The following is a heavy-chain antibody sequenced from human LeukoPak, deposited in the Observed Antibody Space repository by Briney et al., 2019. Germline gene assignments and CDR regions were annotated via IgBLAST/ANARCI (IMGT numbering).Heavy chain of an antibody. Sequence: GSLRLSCAASGFTFSSYWMHWVRQAPGKGLVWVSRIYSDGSATNYADSVKGRFTISRDNAKNTLYLQMNNLRVKDTAVYYCASEGWQVLDYWGQGTLVTVSS. CDR3: ASEGWQVLDY. CDR1: GFTFSSYW. CDR2: IYSDGSAT. J-gene: IGHJ4*02. V-gene: IGHV3-74*01. D-gene: IGHD2-15*01.